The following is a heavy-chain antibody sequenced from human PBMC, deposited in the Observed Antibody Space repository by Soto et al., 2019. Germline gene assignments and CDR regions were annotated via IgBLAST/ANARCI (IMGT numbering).Heavy chain of an antibody. CDR2: ISGGASDK. Sequence: EVQLVESGGGLVQPGGSLRLSCEASGFMFSAYWMSWVRQDPRKGLEWVATISGGASDKFYVDSVKGRFTISRDAAKNSLYLQMNSLRDEDTAVYYCVREDWYRFDHWCQGTLVTVSS. D-gene: IGHD2-21*01. CDR1: GFMFSAYW. CDR3: VREDWYRFDH. J-gene: IGHJ4*02. V-gene: IGHV3-7*01.